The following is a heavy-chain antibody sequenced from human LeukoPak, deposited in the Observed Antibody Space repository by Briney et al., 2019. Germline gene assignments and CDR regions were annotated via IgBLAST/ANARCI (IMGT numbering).Heavy chain of an antibody. CDR3: AREGITAAADY. CDR2: IKQDGSEK. D-gene: IGHD6-13*01. Sequence: PRGSLRLSCAASGFTFSSYWMSWVRQAPGKGLEWVANIKQDGSEKYYVDSVKGRFTISRDNAKNSLYLQLNSLRAEDTAVYYCAREGITAAADYWGQGTLVTVSS. CDR1: GFTFSSYW. V-gene: IGHV3-7*01. J-gene: IGHJ4*02.